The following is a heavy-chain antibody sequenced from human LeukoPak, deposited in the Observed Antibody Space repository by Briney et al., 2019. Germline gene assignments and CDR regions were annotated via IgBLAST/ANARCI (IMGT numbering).Heavy chain of an antibody. CDR3: ARDLGPFDP. Sequence: PGGSLRLSCAASGFTFSSYAMHWVRQAPGKGLEWVAKIKQDGSEKYYVDSVKGRFTISRDNAKNSLYLQMNSLRAEDTAVYYCARDLGPFDPWGQGTLVTVSS. D-gene: IGHD7-27*01. CDR1: GFTFSSYA. CDR2: IKQDGSEK. V-gene: IGHV3-7*01. J-gene: IGHJ5*02.